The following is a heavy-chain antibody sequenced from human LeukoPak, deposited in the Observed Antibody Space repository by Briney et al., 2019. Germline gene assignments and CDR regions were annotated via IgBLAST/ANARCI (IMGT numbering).Heavy chain of an antibody. CDR1: GGSISSYY. V-gene: IGHV4-59*08. CDR2: IYYSGST. CDR3: ARTTGWFDP. D-gene: IGHD1-1*01. J-gene: IGHJ5*02. Sequence: SETLSLTCTVSGGSISSYYWSWIRQPPGKGLEWIGYIYYSGSTNCNPSPTSRITISVDTTKNQFSLKLSSVTAADTAVYYCARTTGWFDPWGQGTLVTVSS.